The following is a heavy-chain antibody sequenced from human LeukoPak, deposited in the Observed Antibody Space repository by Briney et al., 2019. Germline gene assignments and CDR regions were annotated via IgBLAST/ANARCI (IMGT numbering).Heavy chain of an antibody. CDR3: ARFGSTSGRGFDP. V-gene: IGHV4-38-2*01. Sequence: KPSETLSLTCAVSGYSISSDYYWGWIRQPPGKGLEWIGTISHSGTTYYNPSLKSRVTISMDTSKNQFYLDMTSVTAADTAVYFCARFGSTSGRGFDPWGQGTLVTVSS. J-gene: IGHJ5*02. D-gene: IGHD2-2*01. CDR2: ISHSGTT. CDR1: GYSISSDYY.